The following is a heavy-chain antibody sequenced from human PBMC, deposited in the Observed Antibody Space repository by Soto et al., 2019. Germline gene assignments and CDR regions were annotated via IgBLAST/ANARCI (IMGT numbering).Heavy chain of an antibody. D-gene: IGHD6-6*01. J-gene: IGHJ6*03. CDR2: ISAYNGDT. Sequence: QVQLLQSGAEVKKPGASVKVSCKASGYTFTNYGITWVRQAPGQGLEWMGWISAYNGDTHYTERLQGRVTMTTDTSTSTAYMDLRGLRSDDTAVYYCATLRQFVVYFHYYMDVWGQGTTVTVSS. CDR3: ATLRQFVVYFHYYMDV. CDR1: GYTFTNYG. V-gene: IGHV1-18*01.